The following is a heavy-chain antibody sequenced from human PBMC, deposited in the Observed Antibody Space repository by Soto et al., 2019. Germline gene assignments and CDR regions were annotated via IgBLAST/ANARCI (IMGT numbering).Heavy chain of an antibody. V-gene: IGHV3-30*18. Sequence: SLRLSCVASGFTVSSYGMHWDRRAPGKGQEWVEVIAYDGSNKYYADSVKGRFTISRDNSKNTLYLQMNSLRAEDTAVYYCAKDNCISTSCYRLYNWFDPWGQGTLVTVSS. CDR3: AKDNCISTSCYRLYNWFDP. J-gene: IGHJ5*02. D-gene: IGHD2-2*01. CDR1: GFTVSSYG. CDR2: IAYDGSNK.